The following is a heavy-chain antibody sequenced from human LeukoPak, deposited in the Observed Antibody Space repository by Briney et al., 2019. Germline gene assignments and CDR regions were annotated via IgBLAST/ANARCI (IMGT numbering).Heavy chain of an antibody. CDR1: GGSISSGSYY. Sequence: PSETLSLTCTVSGGSISSGSYYWSWIRQPAGKGLEWIGRIYTSGSTNYNPTLKSRVTISVDTSKNQFSVKLRSVTAADTAVYYCVRGDGSYRGEYFQHWGQGTLVTVFS. CDR2: IYTSGST. CDR3: VRGDGSYRGEYFQH. V-gene: IGHV4-61*02. J-gene: IGHJ1*01. D-gene: IGHD1-26*01.